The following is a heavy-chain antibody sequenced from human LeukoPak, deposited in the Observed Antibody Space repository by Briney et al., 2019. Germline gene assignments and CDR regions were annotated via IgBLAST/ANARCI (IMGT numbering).Heavy chain of an antibody. J-gene: IGHJ4*02. D-gene: IGHD1-26*01. V-gene: IGHV3-30*04. CDR1: GFTFSSYA. Sequence: GRSLRLSCAASGFTFSSYAMHWVRQAPGKGLEWVAVISYDGSNEYYADSVKGRFTISRDNSKNTLYLQMNSLRAEDTAVYYCARETGGVGTGPLGYWGQGTLVTVSS. CDR3: ARETGGVGTGPLGY. CDR2: ISYDGSNE.